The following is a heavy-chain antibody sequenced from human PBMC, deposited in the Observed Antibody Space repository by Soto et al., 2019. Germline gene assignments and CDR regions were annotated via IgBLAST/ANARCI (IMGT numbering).Heavy chain of an antibody. V-gene: IGHV4-59*01. CDR1: GGSIISYY. J-gene: IGHJ4*02. D-gene: IGHD3-10*01. CDR3: ARALRGSGSTRYYFDY. Sequence: SETLSLTCTVSGGSIISYYWSWIRQPTGKGLEWIGYIYYSGSTNYNPSLKSRVTISVDTSKNQFSLKLSSVTAADTAVYYCARALRGSGSTRYYFDYWGQGTLVTVSS. CDR2: IYYSGST.